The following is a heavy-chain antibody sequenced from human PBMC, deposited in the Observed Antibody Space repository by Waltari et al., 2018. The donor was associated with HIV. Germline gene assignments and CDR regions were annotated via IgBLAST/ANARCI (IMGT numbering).Heavy chain of an antibody. J-gene: IGHJ4*02. CDR1: GASVSSGIYH. D-gene: IGHD3-10*01. V-gene: IGHV4-61*02. Sequence: QVQLQESGPGLVKPSQTLSLTCTVSGASVSSGIYHWNWIRQPAGKGLEWIGRFYASRTPYYSPSLKGRVTISLDTSKNQFSLKLSSVTAADTAVYYCAKEREPDYGSGSYLDYWGQGILVTVSS. CDR2: FYASRTP. CDR3: AKEREPDYGSGSYLDY.